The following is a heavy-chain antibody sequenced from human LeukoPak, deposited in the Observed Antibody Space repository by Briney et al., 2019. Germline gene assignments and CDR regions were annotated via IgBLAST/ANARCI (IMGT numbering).Heavy chain of an antibody. V-gene: IGHV4-34*01. J-gene: IGHJ6*02. CDR1: SGSFNGYY. CDR2: INHSGST. CDR3: ASPLRSGMDV. Sequence: SETLSLTCAVYSGSFNGYYWSWIRQPPGKGLEWIGEINHSGSTNYNPSLKSRVTISVDTSKNQFSLKLSSVTAADTAVYYCASPLRSGMDVWGQGTTVTVSS.